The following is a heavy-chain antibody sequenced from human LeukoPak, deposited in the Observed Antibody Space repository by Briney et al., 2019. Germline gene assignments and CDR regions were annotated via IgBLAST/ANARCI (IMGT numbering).Heavy chain of an antibody. J-gene: IGHJ4*02. Sequence: QPGRSLRLSCAASGFTFEDYTMHWVRQAPGKGLEWVSSITWNSGTVGYADSVRGRFTVSRVNAKKSLYLQMNSLRAEDTAFYYCAKDIGIVVVTTTITYFDYWGQGTLVTVSS. CDR2: ITWNSGTV. V-gene: IGHV3-9*01. CDR3: AKDIGIVVVTTTITYFDY. D-gene: IGHD2-15*01. CDR1: GFTFEDYT.